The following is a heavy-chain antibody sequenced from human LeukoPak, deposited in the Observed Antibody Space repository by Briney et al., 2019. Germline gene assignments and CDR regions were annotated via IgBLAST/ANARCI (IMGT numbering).Heavy chain of an antibody. J-gene: IGHJ4*02. Sequence: GESLKFSCKASGYTFTHQWIGWVRQKSGSGLEWMGIIYPRDSDTRYSPSFQGHVTISADTSINTACLEWSRLEASDTAIYYCARHSDVIGAIWGQGTLVTVSS. D-gene: IGHD3-10*01. CDR2: IYPRDSDT. CDR1: GYTFTHQW. V-gene: IGHV5-51*01. CDR3: ARHSDVIGAI.